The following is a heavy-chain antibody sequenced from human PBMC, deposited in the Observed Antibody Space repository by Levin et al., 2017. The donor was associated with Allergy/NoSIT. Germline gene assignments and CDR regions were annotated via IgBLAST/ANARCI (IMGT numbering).Heavy chain of an antibody. CDR3: ARHARSGNYYLDNWFDP. CDR1: AGSISSSGYY. Sequence: KSSETLSLTCSVSAGSISSSGYYWGWIRQPPGTGLEWIGSTFYGGNTYYNPSLKSRVTISVDTSKKQLSLKLSFVTAADTAVYYCARHARSGNYYLDNWFDPWGQGTLVTVSS. CDR2: TFYGGNT. V-gene: IGHV4-39*01. D-gene: IGHD3-10*01. J-gene: IGHJ5*02.